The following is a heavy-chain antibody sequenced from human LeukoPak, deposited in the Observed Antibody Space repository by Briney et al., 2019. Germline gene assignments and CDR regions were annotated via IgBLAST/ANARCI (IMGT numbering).Heavy chain of an antibody. CDR3: ARRGDRLCSSLNCEPHYYFYYMDV. Sequence: GGSLRLSCAASGFTFSSYGMHWVRQAPGKGLEWVAFIRYDGNNKNYADSVKGRFTISRDNAKNSLYLQMNSLSAEDTAVYYCARRGDRLCSSLNCEPHYYFYYMDVWGKGTTVTVSS. J-gene: IGHJ6*03. V-gene: IGHV3-30*02. CDR1: GFTFSSYG. D-gene: IGHD2-2*01. CDR2: IRYDGNNK.